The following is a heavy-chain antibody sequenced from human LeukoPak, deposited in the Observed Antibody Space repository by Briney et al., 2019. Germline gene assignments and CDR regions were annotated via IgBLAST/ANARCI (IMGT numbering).Heavy chain of an antibody. V-gene: IGHV3-49*04. J-gene: IGHJ4*02. CDR1: GFTFGDYA. D-gene: IGHD1-26*01. CDR2: IRSKAYGGTT. Sequence: PGGSLRLSCTASGFTFGDYAMSWVRQAPGKGLEWVGFIRSKAYGGTTEYAASVKGRFTTSRDDSKSIAYLQMNSLKTEDTAVYYCTRVLDRSGNIVGVPFDYWGQGTLVTVSS. CDR3: TRVLDRSGNIVGVPFDY.